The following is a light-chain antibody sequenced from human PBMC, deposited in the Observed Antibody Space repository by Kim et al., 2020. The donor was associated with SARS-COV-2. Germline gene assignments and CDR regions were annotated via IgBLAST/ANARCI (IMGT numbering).Light chain of an antibody. CDR3: SSYTSSSTFV. Sequence: LTQPASVSGSPGQSITISCTGTSSDVGGYNYVSRYQQHPGKAPKLMIYDVSKRPSGVSNRFSGSKSGNTASLTISGLQAEDEADYYCSSYTSSSTFVFGTGTKVTVL. J-gene: IGLJ1*01. CDR1: SSDVGGYNY. V-gene: IGLV2-14*01. CDR2: DVS.